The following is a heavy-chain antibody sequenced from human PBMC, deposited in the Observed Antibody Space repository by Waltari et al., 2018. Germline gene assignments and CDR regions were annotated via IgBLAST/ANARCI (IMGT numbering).Heavy chain of an antibody. CDR2: IYHSGST. D-gene: IGHD3-3*01. CDR3: ARAPLRFFWFDP. CDR1: RCPHSSAGYS. V-gene: IGHV4-30-2*01. J-gene: IGHJ5*02. Sequence: HLQLQESGSGQVKPSQTMSLTCAVSRCPHSSAGYSWSWIRQPPGKGLEWIGYIYHSGSTYYNPSLKSRVTISVDRSKNQFSLKLSSVTAADTAVYYCARAPLRFFWFDPWGQGTLVTVSS.